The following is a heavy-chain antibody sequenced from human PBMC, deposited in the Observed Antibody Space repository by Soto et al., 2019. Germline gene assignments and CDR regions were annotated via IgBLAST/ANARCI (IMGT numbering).Heavy chain of an antibody. D-gene: IGHD6-13*01. CDR2: IYHSGST. CDR3: AGSPGIAAAGTGDFDS. Sequence: SETLSLTCAVSGGSISSSNWWSWVRQPPGKGLEWIGEIYHSGSTNYNPSLKSRVTISVDKSKNQFSLKLNSVTAADTVVYYCAGSPGIAAAGTGDFDSWCQGTQVT. J-gene: IGHJ4*02. CDR1: GGSISSSNW. V-gene: IGHV4-4*02.